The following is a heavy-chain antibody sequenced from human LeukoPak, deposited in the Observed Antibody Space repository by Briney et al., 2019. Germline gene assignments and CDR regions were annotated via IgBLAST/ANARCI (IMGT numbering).Heavy chain of an antibody. V-gene: IGHV1-69*05. CDR3: ASNPLGRDTRPYYYYYYMDV. J-gene: IGHJ6*03. D-gene: IGHD1-26*01. CDR2: IIPIFGTA. Sequence: SVKVSCKASGGTFSSYAISWVRQATGQGLEWMGGIIPIFGTANYAQKFQGRVTITTDESTSTAYMELSSLRSEDTAVYYCASNPLGRDTRPYYYYYYMDVWGKGTTVTVSS. CDR1: GGTFSSYA.